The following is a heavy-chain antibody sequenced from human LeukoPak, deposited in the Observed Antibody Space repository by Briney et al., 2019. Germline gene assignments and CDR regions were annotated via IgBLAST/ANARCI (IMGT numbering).Heavy chain of an antibody. V-gene: IGHV3-7*01. J-gene: IGHJ3*02. CDR2: INQDGSER. CDR3: ARDSEYSSSFAFDI. CDR1: GFTFSSHR. D-gene: IGHD6-13*01. Sequence: PGGSLRLSCAASGFTFSSHRMTWVRQAPGKGLEWVANINQDGSERYYVDSVKGRFTIPRDNAKNSLYLQMNSLRAEDTAVYYCARDSEYSSSFAFDIWGQGTMVTVSS.